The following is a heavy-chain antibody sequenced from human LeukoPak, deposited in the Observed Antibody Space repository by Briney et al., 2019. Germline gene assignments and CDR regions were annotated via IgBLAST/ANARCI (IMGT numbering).Heavy chain of an antibody. D-gene: IGHD5-12*01. J-gene: IGHJ4*02. V-gene: IGHV4-34*01. CDR1: GGSFSGYY. Sequence: SETLSLTCAVYGGSFSGYYWSWIRRPPGKGLEWIGEINHSGSTNYNPSLKSRVTISVDTSKNQFSLKLSSVTAADTAVYYCARGLVEMATIQGMAINYFDYWGQGTLVTVSS. CDR3: ARGLVEMATIQGMAINYFDY. CDR2: INHSGST.